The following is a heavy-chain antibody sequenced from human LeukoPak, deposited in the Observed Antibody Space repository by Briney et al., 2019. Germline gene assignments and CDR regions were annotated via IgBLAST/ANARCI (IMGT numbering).Heavy chain of an antibody. J-gene: IGHJ5*02. V-gene: IGHV4-34*01. Sequence: SETLSLTCAVYGGSFSGYYWSWIRQPPGKGLEWIGEINHSGSTNYNPSLKSRVTISVDTSKNQFSLKLSSVTAADTAVYYCARFNHYGSGTPYNWFDPWGQGTLVTVSS. CDR3: ARFNHYGSGTPYNWFDP. CDR2: INHSGST. D-gene: IGHD3-10*01. CDR1: GGSFSGYY.